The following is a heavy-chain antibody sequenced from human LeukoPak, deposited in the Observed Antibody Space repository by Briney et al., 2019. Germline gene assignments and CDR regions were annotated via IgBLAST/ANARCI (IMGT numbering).Heavy chain of an antibody. CDR2: IYHSGST. Sequence: SQTLSLTCTVSGGSISSGGYYWSWIRQPPGKGLGWIGYIYHSGSTYYDPSLKSRVTISVDRSKNQFSLKLSSVTAADTAVYYCARAPAGPPYYYMHAWGKGTTITVSS. J-gene: IGHJ6*03. CDR1: GGSISSGGYY. CDR3: ARAPAGPPYYYMHA. V-gene: IGHV4-30-2*01.